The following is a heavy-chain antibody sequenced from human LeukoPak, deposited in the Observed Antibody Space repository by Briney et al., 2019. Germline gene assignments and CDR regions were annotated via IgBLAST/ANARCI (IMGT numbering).Heavy chain of an antibody. CDR3: VRRGQITTGYN. V-gene: IGHV4-34*01. CDR1: GGSFSGYY. J-gene: IGHJ4*02. Sequence: SETLSLTCAVYGGSFSGYYWSWIRQPPGKGLEWIGSIYYSGSTYYNPSLKSRVTISVDTSKNQFSLKLSSVTAADTAVYYCVRRGQITTGYNWGQGTLVTVSS. CDR2: IYYSGST. D-gene: IGHD3-22*01.